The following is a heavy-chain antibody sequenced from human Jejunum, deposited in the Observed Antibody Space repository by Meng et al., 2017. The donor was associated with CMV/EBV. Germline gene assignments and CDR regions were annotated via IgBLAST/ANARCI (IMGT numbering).Heavy chain of an antibody. J-gene: IGHJ3*01. Sequence: FSAFTMGWVRQAPGKGLEWVSTFDVNGGGATLYTDSVKGRFTISRDTSENTLYLQMNSLRVDDTALYYCAKGVTSGSPYRAFDLLGQGTKVTVSS. CDR1: FSAFT. CDR2: FDVNGGGAT. CDR3: AKGVTSGSPYRAFDL. D-gene: IGHD3-22*01. V-gene: IGHV3-23*01.